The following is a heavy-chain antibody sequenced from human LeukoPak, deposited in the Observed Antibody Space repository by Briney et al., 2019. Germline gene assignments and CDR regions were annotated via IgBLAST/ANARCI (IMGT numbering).Heavy chain of an antibody. CDR3: ARGQGGFGSGFDY. D-gene: IGHD3-10*01. CDR2: IIPIFGTA. V-gene: IGHV1-69*13. Sequence: ASVKVSCKASGYTFINNWMHWVRQAPGQGLEWMGGIIPIFGTANYAQKFQGRVTITADESTSTAYMELSSLRSEDTAVYYCARGQGGFGSGFDYWGQGTLVTVSS. CDR1: GYTFINNW. J-gene: IGHJ4*02.